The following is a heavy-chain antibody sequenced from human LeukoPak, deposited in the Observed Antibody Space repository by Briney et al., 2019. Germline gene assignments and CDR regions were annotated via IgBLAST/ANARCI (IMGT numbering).Heavy chain of an antibody. J-gene: IGHJ4*02. V-gene: IGHV4-59*08. CDR2: IYYSGST. CDR1: GGSISSYY. CDR3: AGSGSRYYFDY. D-gene: IGHD1-26*01. Sequence: SETLSFTCTVSGGSISSYYWSWIRQPPGKGLEWIGYIYYSGSTNYNPSLKSRVTISVDTSKNQFSLKLSSVTAADTAVYYCAGSGSRYYFDYWGQGTLVTVSS.